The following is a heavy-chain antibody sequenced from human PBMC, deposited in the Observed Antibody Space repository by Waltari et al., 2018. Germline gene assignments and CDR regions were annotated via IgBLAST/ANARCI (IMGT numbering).Heavy chain of an antibody. J-gene: IGHJ3*02. Sequence: QVQLQELGPGLVKPSQTLSLPCTVSGGSISSGSYDWSWIRQTAGKGLERIGYIYTRGSSNYNPSLKSRVTISVDTSKNPFSLKLSSVTTADTTVYYCARGHYYDSSGYVLLDAFDIWGQGTMVTVSS. CDR3: ARGHYYDSSGYVLLDAFDI. V-gene: IGHV4-61*09. D-gene: IGHD3-22*01. CDR2: IYTRGSS. CDR1: GGSISSGSYD.